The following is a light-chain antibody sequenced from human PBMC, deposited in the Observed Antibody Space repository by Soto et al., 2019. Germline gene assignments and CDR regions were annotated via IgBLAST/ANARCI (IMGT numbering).Light chain of an antibody. V-gene: IGLV2-14*01. Sequence: QSALTQPASVSGSPGQSITISCAGTMRDVGAYNLVSWYQQHPGRAPQLIIYEVRNRPSGISFRFSGSKSGNTASLTISGLQAEDEADYYCSSYASKSSLIFGGGTKVTVL. CDR1: MRDVGAYNL. J-gene: IGLJ2*01. CDR3: SSYASKSSLI. CDR2: EVR.